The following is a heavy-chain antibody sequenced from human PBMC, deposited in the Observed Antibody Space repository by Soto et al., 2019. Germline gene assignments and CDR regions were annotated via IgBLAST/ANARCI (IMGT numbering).Heavy chain of an antibody. D-gene: IGHD1-1*01. J-gene: IGHJ4*02. CDR3: ARESYKGVSTF. V-gene: IGHV3-53*01. Sequence: GGSLRLSCAASGFTVSSNYMSWVRQAPGKGLEWVSVIYSGGSTYYADSVKGRFTISRDNSKNTLYLQMNSLRAEDTAVYYCARESYKGVSTFRGQGTLVTVSS. CDR2: IYSGGST. CDR1: GFTVSSNY.